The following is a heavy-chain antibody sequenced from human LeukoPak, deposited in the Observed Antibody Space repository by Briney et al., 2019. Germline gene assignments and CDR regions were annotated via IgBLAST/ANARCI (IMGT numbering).Heavy chain of an antibody. CDR1: GGSISSYY. CDR3: ARTDPITGYSSSWYWFDP. V-gene: IGHV4-59*08. CDR2: IYYSEST. Sequence: SETLSLTCTVSGGSISSYYWSWIRQPPGKGVEWIGYIYYSESTNYNPSLKSRVTISVDTSKNQFSLKLSSVTAADTAVYYCARTDPITGYSSSWYWFDPWGQGTLVTVSS. D-gene: IGHD6-13*01. J-gene: IGHJ5*02.